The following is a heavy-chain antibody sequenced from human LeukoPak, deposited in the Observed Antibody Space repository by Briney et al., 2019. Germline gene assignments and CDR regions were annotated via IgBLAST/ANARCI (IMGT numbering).Heavy chain of an antibody. CDR1: GFTFSRYA. Sequence: GGSLRLSCSASGFTFSRYAMHWVRQAPGKGLEYVSAISANGGSTYYADPVKGRFTISRDNSKNTLSLQMSSLRAEDTAVYYCVKDDSYYYDSGGYPTWGQGTVVTVSS. D-gene: IGHD3-22*01. V-gene: IGHV3-64D*06. CDR2: ISANGGST. CDR3: VKDDSYYYDSGGYPT. J-gene: IGHJ3*01.